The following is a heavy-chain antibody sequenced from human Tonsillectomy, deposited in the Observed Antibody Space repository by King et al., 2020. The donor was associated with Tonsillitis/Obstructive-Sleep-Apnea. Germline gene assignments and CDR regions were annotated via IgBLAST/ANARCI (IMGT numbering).Heavy chain of an antibody. Sequence: ITLKESGPTLVKPTQTLTLTCTFSGFSLSNNGVGVGWIRQPPGKALEWLALIYWDDDKRYSPSLKSRLTITKDTSKNQVVLTMTNMYPVDTATNYCAHGTSPYCGSTSCFTYFQHWGQGTLVTVSS. CDR2: IYWDDDK. D-gene: IGHD2-2*02. CDR1: GFSLSNNGVG. J-gene: IGHJ1*01. CDR3: AHGTSPYCGSTSCFTYFQH. V-gene: IGHV2-5*02.